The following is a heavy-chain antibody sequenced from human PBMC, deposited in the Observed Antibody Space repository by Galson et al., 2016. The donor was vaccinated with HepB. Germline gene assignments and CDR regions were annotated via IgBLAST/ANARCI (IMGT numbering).Heavy chain of an antibody. CDR3: ARDSVSDEDTHCTGGSCDPGWFDP. CDR2: ISGGSDAI. V-gene: IGHV3-48*02. Sequence: LRLSCAASGFTFSTYSMNWVRQAPGKGLEWVSYISGGSDAIYYADSVKGRFTISSDNAKDALYLQMNSLRDDDTAVYYCARDSVSDEDTHCTGGSCDPGWFDPWGQGTRVTVSS. J-gene: IGHJ5*02. CDR1: GFTFSTYS. D-gene: IGHD2-15*01.